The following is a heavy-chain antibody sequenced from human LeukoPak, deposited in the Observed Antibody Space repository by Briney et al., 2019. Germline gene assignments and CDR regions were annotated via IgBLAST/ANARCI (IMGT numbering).Heavy chain of an antibody. CDR2: INPNSGGT. D-gene: IGHD1-26*01. CDR1: EYNFTEYY. J-gene: IGHJ4*02. Sequence: ASVKVSCKASEYNFTEYYIHWVRQAPGQGLEWMGWINPNSGGTDYGQNFQGRVTLTRDTAISTAYMELNRLRFDDTAVYYCARLGRSDYWGQGTLVTVSS. CDR3: ARLGRSDY. V-gene: IGHV1-2*02.